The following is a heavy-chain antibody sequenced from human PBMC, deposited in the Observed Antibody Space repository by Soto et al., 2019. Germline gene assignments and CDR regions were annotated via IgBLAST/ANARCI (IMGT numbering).Heavy chain of an antibody. Sequence: LSLTCAVYGGSFSGYYWSWIRQPPGKGLEWIGEINHSGSTNYNPSLKSRVTISVDTSKNQFSLKLSSVTAADTAVYYCARRVLEWLYYYYGMDVCGQGTTVTVSS. CDR3: ARRVLEWLYYYYGMDV. J-gene: IGHJ6*02. CDR2: INHSGST. CDR1: GGSFSGYY. D-gene: IGHD3-3*01. V-gene: IGHV4-34*01.